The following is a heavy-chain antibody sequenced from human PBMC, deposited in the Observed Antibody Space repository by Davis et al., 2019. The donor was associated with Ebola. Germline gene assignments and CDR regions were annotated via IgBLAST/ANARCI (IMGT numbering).Heavy chain of an antibody. Sequence: GESLKISCAASGFIFSSYVMSWVRQAPGKGLEWVSTLGTSADTYYADSVKGRFTISRDNAKNTLYLQMNSLRAEDTAVYYCARDFDRVPGWGQGTLVTVSS. CDR3: ARDFDRVPG. V-gene: IGHV3-23*01. CDR1: GFIFSSYV. CDR2: LGTSADT. J-gene: IGHJ4*02. D-gene: IGHD3-22*01.